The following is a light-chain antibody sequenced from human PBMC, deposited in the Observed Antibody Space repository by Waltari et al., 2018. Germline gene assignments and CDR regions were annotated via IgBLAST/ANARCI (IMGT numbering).Light chain of an antibody. Sequence: DIQMTQSPSTLSASVGDRVIFSCRASQSICKWLAWYQQKPGKAPKLLIYKASTLESGVPSRFSGSGSGTEFTLTISSLQPDDFATYYCQQYNSYSLLSFGGGTKVEIK. V-gene: IGKV1-5*03. CDR1: QSICKW. CDR3: QQYNSYSLLS. J-gene: IGKJ4*01. CDR2: KAS.